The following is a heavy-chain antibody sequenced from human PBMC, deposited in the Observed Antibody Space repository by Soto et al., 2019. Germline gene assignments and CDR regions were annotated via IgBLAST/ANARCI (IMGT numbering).Heavy chain of an antibody. CDR1: GYTFTTYY. CDR3: AVYSGYDRWYFDL. Sequence: GASVKVSCKTSGYTFTTYYMHWVRQAPGQRLEWMGGINASNGNTKYSQKFQGRVTITRDTSASTAYMELSSLRSEDTAVYYCAVYSGYDRWYFDLWGRGTLVTVSS. D-gene: IGHD5-12*01. V-gene: IGHV1-3*01. J-gene: IGHJ2*01. CDR2: INASNGNT.